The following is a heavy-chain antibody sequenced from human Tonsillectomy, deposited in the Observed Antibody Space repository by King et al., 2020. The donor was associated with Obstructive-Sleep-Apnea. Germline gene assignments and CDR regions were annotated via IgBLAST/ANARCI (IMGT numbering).Heavy chain of an antibody. D-gene: IGHD3-10*01. CDR1: GGSISSISYY. Sequence: LQLQESGPGLVKPSETLSLTCNVSGGSISSISYYWAWIRQPPGKGLEWIGSIYYSATTYYNPSLMSRVTISIDTSKNQFSLKLSSVNAADTAIYFCARVGHNILWFGESSDAFDIWGQGTMVTVSS. V-gene: IGHV4-39*07. CDR3: ARVGHNILWFGESSDAFDI. J-gene: IGHJ3*02. CDR2: IYYSATT.